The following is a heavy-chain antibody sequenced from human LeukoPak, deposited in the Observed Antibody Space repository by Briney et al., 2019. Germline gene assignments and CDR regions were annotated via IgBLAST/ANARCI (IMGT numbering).Heavy chain of an antibody. D-gene: IGHD6-13*01. CDR1: GGSISSSSYY. J-gene: IGHJ4*02. CDR2: IYYSGNT. V-gene: IGHV4-39*01. Sequence: SETLSLTCTVSGGSISSSSYYWGWIRQPPGKGLEWIGSIYYSGNTYYNPSLKSRVTISVDTSKNQFSLKLTSVTAADTAVYYCARQEKLVRNIDYWGQGTLVTVSS. CDR3: ARQEKLVRNIDY.